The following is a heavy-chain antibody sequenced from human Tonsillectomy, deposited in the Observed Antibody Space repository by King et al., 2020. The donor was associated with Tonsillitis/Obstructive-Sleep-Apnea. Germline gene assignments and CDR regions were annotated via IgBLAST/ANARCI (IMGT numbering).Heavy chain of an antibody. D-gene: IGHD3-3*01. CDR2: IYPGDSDT. CDR1: GYAFTTYW. Sequence: VQLVESGAEVKKPGESLMISCNGSGYAFTTYWIGWVRQMPGKGLEWMGIIYPGDSDTRYSPSFQGQVTISADKSISTAHLQWSSLKASDTAIYYCARSYYDFWSGLYYYAMDVWGQGTTVTVSS. J-gene: IGHJ6*02. V-gene: IGHV5-51*03. CDR3: ARSYYDFWSGLYYYAMDV.